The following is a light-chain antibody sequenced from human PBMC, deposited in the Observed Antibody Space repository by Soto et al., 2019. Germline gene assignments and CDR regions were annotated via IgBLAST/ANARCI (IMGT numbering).Light chain of an antibody. J-gene: IGKJ1*01. CDR1: QSVSNNY. CDR2: GAS. Sequence: EIFSTQSPCTLSLSPLERATLSCRASQSVSNNYLAWYQQKPGQAPRLLIYGASNRATGIPDRFSGSGSGTDFTLTISRLEPEDFAVYYCQQYGSSGTFGQGTKVDTK. CDR3: QQYGSSGT. V-gene: IGKV3-20*01.